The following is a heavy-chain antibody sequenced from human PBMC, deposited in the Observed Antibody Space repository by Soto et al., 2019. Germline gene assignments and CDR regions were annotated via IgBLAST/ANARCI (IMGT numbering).Heavy chain of an antibody. V-gene: IGHV1-24*01. Sequence: QVPLVQSGAEVKKPGASVKVSCKVSGYTLTELSMHWVRQAPGKGLEWMGGFDPEDGETIYAQKFQGRVTTTDHTSTDTAYMELSSLRSADTAVYYCSSYYYDSSGPAWFDYWGQGTLVAVSS. CDR1: GYTLTELS. CDR2: FDPEDGET. J-gene: IGHJ4*02. D-gene: IGHD3-22*01. CDR3: SSYYYDSSGPAWFDY.